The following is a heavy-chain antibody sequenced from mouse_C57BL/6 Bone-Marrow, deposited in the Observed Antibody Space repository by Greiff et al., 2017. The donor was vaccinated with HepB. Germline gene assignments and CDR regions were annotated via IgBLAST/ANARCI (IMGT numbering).Heavy chain of an antibody. CDR2: IYPSDSET. D-gene: IGHD1-1*01. CDR1: GYTFTSYW. V-gene: IGHV1-61*01. Sequence: QVQLQQSGAELVRPGSSVKLSCKASGYTFTSYWMEWVKQRPGQGLEWIGNIYPSDSETHYNQKFKDKATMTANKSSSTAYMQLSSLTSEDSAVYYCANSFYYYGFDDWGQGTTLTVSS. J-gene: IGHJ2*01. CDR3: ANSFYYYGFDD.